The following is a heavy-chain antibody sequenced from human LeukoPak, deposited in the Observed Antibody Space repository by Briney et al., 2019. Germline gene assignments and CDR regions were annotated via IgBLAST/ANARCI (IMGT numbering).Heavy chain of an antibody. V-gene: IGHV3-49*04. Sequence: GGSLRLSCAASGFTVSSIHMVWVRQAPGKGLEWVGFIRSKTYGGTTEYAASVKRRFTISRDDSKSIAYLQMSSLKTGDTAVYYCTRNYRGSFHYFDYWGQGTLVTVSS. D-gene: IGHD1-26*01. CDR1: GFTVSSIH. J-gene: IGHJ4*02. CDR3: TRNYRGSFHYFDY. CDR2: IRSKTYGGTT.